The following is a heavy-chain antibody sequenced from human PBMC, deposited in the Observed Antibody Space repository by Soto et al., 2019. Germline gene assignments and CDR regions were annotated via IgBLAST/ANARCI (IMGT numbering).Heavy chain of an antibody. CDR3: ARDLSDDDVSQKNNWFDP. CDR1: GGTFSSYA. J-gene: IGHJ5*02. Sequence: GASVKVSCKASGGTFSSYAISWVRQAPGQGLEWMGGIIPIFGTANYAQKFQGRVTITADESTGTAYMELSSLRSEDTAVYYCARDLSDDDVSQKNNWFDPWGQGTLVTVSP. V-gene: IGHV1-69*13. D-gene: IGHD2-21*01. CDR2: IIPIFGTA.